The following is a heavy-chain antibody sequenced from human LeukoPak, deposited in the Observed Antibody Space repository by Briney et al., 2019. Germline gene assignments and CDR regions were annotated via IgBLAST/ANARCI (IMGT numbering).Heavy chain of an antibody. CDR1: GFTFSNYG. D-gene: IGHD3-9*01. V-gene: IGHV3-23*01. CDR2: ISDSGGST. CDR3: AKMAFDGFDWFDY. Sequence: GGSQRLSCAASGFTFSNYGMHWVRQAPGKGLEWVSGISDSGGSTSNADSLKGRFTISRDNSKSTLYLQMNSLRAEDTAVYYCAKMAFDGFDWFDYWGQGTLVTVSS. J-gene: IGHJ4*02.